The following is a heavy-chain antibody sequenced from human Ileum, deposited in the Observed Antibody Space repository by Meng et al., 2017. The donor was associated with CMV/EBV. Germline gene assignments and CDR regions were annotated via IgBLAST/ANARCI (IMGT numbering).Heavy chain of an antibody. V-gene: IGHV1-8*01. D-gene: IGHD1-14*01. J-gene: IGHJ4*02. Sequence: ASVKVSCKASGYTFTSHDINWVRQATGQGLEWVGAMNPNSGSTDYVDSVKGRFTISRDNTKNLVFLQMNSLRVEDTAVYYCTTWRTPGYWGQGTLVTVSS. CDR3: TTWRTPGY. CDR1: GYTFTSHD. CDR2: MNPNSGST.